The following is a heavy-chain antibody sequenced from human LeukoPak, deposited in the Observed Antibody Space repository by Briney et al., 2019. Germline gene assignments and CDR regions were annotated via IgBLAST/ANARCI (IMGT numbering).Heavy chain of an antibody. J-gene: IGHJ4*02. Sequence: QPGRSLRLSCAASRFTFSSYGMHWVCQAPGKGLEWVAVISYDGSNKYYADSVKGRFTISRDNSKNTLYLQMNSLRAEDTAVYYCAKESGPSIAAAASFDFDYWGQGTLVTVSS. CDR2: ISYDGSNK. CDR1: RFTFSSYG. CDR3: AKESGPSIAAAASFDFDY. D-gene: IGHD6-13*01. V-gene: IGHV3-30*18.